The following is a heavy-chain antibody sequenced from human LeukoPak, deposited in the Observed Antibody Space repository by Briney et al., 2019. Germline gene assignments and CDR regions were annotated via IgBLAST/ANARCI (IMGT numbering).Heavy chain of an antibody. V-gene: IGHV4-4*07. CDR1: GGSINNFY. CDR3: ARGSNYDGSGSAYYYYMDV. CDR2: IHASENT. J-gene: IGHJ6*03. Sequence: KPSATLSLTCTFSGGSINNFYWSWIRQPAGKGLEWIGRIHASENTNYNPSLKSRVTMSVDTSKNQFSLKLSSVTAADTAVYYCARGSNYDGSGSAYYYYMDVWGKGTTVTVSS. D-gene: IGHD3-10*01.